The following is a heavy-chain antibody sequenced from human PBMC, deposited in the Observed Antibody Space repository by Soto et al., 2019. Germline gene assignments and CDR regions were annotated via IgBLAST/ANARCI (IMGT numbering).Heavy chain of an antibody. CDR1: GGSISSGDYY. V-gene: IGHV4-30-4*01. Sequence: QVQLQESGPGLVKPSQTLSLTCTVSGGSISSGDYYWSWIRQPPGKGLEWIGYMYYSGSTYYNPYLKSRVTISVDTSKNQLSLKLSSVTAADTAVYYCAREARYCSGGSCYLHDVFDMWGQGTMVSVSS. CDR2: MYYSGST. J-gene: IGHJ3*02. CDR3: AREARYCSGGSCYLHDVFDM. D-gene: IGHD2-15*01.